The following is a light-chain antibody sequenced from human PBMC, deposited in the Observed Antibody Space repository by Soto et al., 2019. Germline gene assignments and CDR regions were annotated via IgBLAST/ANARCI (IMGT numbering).Light chain of an antibody. CDR2: GAS. CDR3: QHYGNSPT. V-gene: IGKV3-20*01. CDR1: QSVRSDD. J-gene: IGKJ1*01. Sequence: EIVLTQSPGSLSLSPGERATLSCRASQSVRSDDLAWYQQKPGQAPRLLVYGASSRATGITDRFSGSGSGTDFTLTISGLEPEDFAVYYCQHYGNSPTFGQGTKVEIK.